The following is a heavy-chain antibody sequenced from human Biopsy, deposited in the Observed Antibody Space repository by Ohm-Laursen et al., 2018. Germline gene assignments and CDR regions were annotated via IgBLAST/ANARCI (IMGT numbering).Heavy chain of an antibody. V-gene: IGHV1-24*01. D-gene: IGHD1-1*01. CDR1: GYTLNELS. J-gene: IGHJ4*02. Sequence: ASVKVSCKVSGYTLNELSMHWVRQVPGKGLEWMGGFAPENGKTVYAQNFQARVSLTEDASTDTAYMELRSLRPEDTAVYYCAADINVWNVNYWGQGTQVTVSS. CDR3: AADINVWNVNY. CDR2: FAPENGKT.